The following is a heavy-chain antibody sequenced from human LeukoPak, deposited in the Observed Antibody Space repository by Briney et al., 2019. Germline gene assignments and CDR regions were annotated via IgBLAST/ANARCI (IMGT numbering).Heavy chain of an antibody. CDR1: VYTLTELS. Sequence: ASVNVSCKVSVYTLTELSMHWVRQAPGKGLEWRGGFDPEDGETIYAQKFQGRVTMTEDTSTDTAYMELSSLRSEDTAVYYCATDPGAGTTAFLAFDIWGQGTMVTVSS. CDR2: FDPEDGET. J-gene: IGHJ3*02. D-gene: IGHD1-1*01. V-gene: IGHV1-24*01. CDR3: ATDPGAGTTAFLAFDI.